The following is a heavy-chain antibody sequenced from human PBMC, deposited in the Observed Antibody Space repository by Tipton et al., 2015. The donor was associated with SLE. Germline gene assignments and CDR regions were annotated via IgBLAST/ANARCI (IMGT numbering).Heavy chain of an antibody. CDR2: MYYSGNT. J-gene: IGHJ2*01. Sequence: TLSLTCTVSGVSISSRTYYWGWIRQPPGKGLEWIGSMYYSGNTYYNPSLKTRVTISVDTSKNLFSLKLSSVTAADTAVYYCARNLGPEWMATKRGYFDLWGRGTLVSVSS. D-gene: IGHD5-24*01. V-gene: IGHV4-39*01. CDR1: GVSISSRTYY. CDR3: ARNLGPEWMATKRGYFDL.